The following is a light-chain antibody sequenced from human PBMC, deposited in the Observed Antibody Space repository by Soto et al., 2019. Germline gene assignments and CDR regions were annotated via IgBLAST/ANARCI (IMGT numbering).Light chain of an antibody. CDR3: QQYGISPRT. CDR2: GAS. J-gene: IGKJ1*01. Sequence: EILLTQSPGTLSLSPGEIATLSCRASQSVSSSYLAWYQQKPGQAPRLLIYGASSRATGIPDRFSGSGSGTDFTLTISRLEPEDFAVYYCQQYGISPRTFGQGTKVEIK. V-gene: IGKV3-20*01. CDR1: QSVSSSY.